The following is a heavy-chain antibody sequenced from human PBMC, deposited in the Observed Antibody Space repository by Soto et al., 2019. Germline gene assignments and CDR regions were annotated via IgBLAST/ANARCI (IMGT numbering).Heavy chain of an antibody. J-gene: IGHJ6*02. V-gene: IGHV3-30*18. Sequence: GGSLRLSCAASGFTFSSYGMHWVRQAPGKGLEWVAVISYDGSNKYYADSVKGRFTISRDNSKNTLYLQMNSLRAEDTAVYYRAKDLSSRYYYYGMDVWGQGTTVTVSS. CDR3: AKDLSSRYYYYGMDV. CDR2: ISYDGSNK. CDR1: GFTFSSYG.